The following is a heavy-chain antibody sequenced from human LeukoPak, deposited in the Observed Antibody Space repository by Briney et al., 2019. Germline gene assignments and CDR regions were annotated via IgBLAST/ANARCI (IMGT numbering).Heavy chain of an antibody. CDR1: GFTFTNYW. CDR3: ASRAGKPGNTPWCFDY. D-gene: IGHD1-7*01. CDR2: IRQDGSEK. J-gene: IGHJ4*02. Sequence: GGSLRLSCAASGFTFTNYWMTWVRQAPGKGPEWVANIRQDGSEKNYVDSVRGRFTIARDNTKNSLYLQMTSLRGEDTAVYYCASRAGKPGNTPWCFDYWGQGALVTVSS. V-gene: IGHV3-7*01.